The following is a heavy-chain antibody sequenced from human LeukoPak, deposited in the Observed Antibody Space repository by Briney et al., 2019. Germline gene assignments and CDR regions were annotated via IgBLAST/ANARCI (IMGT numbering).Heavy chain of an antibody. CDR2: ISYDGRNE. J-gene: IGHJ4*02. V-gene: IGHV3-30*18. CDR3: AKVRWDNSGWYYLDS. D-gene: IGHD6-19*01. Sequence: GGSLRLSCAASGFSFSDYNMNWVRQAPGKGLEWVAVISYDGRNEYYGDSVKGRFSVSRDNSKSTLYLQVDSLRPDDTAIYYCAKVRWDNSGWYYLDSWGQGTLVTVSS. CDR1: GFSFSDYN.